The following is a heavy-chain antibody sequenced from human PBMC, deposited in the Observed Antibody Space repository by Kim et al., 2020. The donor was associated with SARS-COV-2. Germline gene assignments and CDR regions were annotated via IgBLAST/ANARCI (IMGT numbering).Heavy chain of an antibody. CDR1: GGTFGTYA. CDR3: ATHPAYNLNYYFDY. V-gene: IGHV1-69*13. CDR2: IIPVYGTA. D-gene: IGHD1-7*01. J-gene: IGHJ4*02. Sequence: SVKVSCKASGGTFGTYAISWVRQAPGQGLDWLGGIIPVYGTANYAQKFQGRVTITADGSTKTVFMELSSLRSDDTAVYYCATHPAYNLNYYFDYWGQGTLVNVSS.